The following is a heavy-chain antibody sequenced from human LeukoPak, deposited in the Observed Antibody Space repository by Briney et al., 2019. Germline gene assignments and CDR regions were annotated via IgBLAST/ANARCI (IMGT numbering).Heavy chain of an antibody. CDR1: GGTFSSYA. V-gene: IGHV1-69*13. CDR3: ARDQYSSGWYDY. D-gene: IGHD6-19*01. J-gene: IGHJ4*02. Sequence: ASVKVSCKASGGTFSSYAISWVRQAPGQGLEWMGGIIPIFGTVNYAQKFQGRVTITADESTSTAYMELSSLRSEDTAVYYCARDQYSSGWYDYWGQGTLVTVSS. CDR2: IIPIFGTV.